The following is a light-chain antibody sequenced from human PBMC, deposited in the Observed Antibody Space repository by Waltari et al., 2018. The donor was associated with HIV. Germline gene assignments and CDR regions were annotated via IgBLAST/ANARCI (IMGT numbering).Light chain of an antibody. Sequence: DIQVTQSPSSLSASVGDKVTITCRANQGLSSYLAWNQQRPGNTPKFLISATSSLQGGVTSRFSGSGSGTDFTLTIDNMQPEDFATYYCLQALSFPLTFGPGTKVDVQ. CDR3: LQALSFPLT. V-gene: IGKV1-12*01. J-gene: IGKJ3*01. CDR2: ATS. CDR1: QGLSSY.